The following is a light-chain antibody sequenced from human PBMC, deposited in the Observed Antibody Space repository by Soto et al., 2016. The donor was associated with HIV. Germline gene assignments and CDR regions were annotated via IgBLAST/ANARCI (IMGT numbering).Light chain of an antibody. J-gene: IGKJ5*01. CDR3: QQLDSSPIT. Sequence: AIRMTQSPSSFSASTGDRVTITRRASQGISRYLAWYQQKPGKAPKLLIYSASTLQSGVPSRFSGSGSGTEFTLTISSLQPEDFATYYCQQLDSSPITFGQGTRLEIK. CDR2: SAS. V-gene: IGKV1-8*01. CDR1: QGISRY.